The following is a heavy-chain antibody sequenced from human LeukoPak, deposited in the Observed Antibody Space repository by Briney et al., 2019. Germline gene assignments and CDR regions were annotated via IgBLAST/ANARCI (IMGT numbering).Heavy chain of an antibody. J-gene: IGHJ1*01. Sequence: GGSLRLSCGGFGFIVSGSYMSWVRQAPGKGLEWVSMIFADGRIYYADSVKGRFTISRNNSKNKLFFQMSRLRAEDTATVYWSRDVLIGPSFDYGDYIPYQQWGQGTLVTVSS. D-gene: IGHD4/OR15-4a*01. CDR1: GFIVSGSY. CDR2: IFADGRI. CDR3: SRDVLIGPSFDYGDYIPYQQ. V-gene: IGHV3-66*02.